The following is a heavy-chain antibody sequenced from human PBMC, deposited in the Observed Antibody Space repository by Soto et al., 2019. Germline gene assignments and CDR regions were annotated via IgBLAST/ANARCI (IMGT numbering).Heavy chain of an antibody. CDR1: GGTFSSYT. J-gene: IGHJ4*02. D-gene: IGHD2-8*01. Sequence: ASVKVSCKASGGTFSSYTISWVRQAPGQGLEWMGRIIPILGIANYAQKFQGRVTITADKSTSTAYMELSSLRSEDTAVYYCARGYCTNGVCYRYYFDYWGQGTLVTVSS. CDR3: ARGYCTNGVCYRYYFDY. CDR2: IIPILGIA. V-gene: IGHV1-69*02.